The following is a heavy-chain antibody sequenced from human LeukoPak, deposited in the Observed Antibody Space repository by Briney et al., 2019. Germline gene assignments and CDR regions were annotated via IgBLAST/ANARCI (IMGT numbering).Heavy chain of an antibody. V-gene: IGHV4-34*01. CDR3: AKGHRYSSGWYWSHWFDP. CDR1: GGSFSDYY. CDR2: INHSGST. Sequence: KSSETLSLTCAVYGGSFSDYYWTWFRQPPGKGLEWLGEINHSGSTNYNPSLKSRVTISVDTSKKQFFLRLSSVTAADTAVYYCAKGHRYSSGWYWSHWFDPWGEGPLVTVSS. J-gene: IGHJ5*02. D-gene: IGHD6-19*01.